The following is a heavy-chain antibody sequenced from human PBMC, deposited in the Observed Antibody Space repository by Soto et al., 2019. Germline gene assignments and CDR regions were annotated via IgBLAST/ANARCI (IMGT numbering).Heavy chain of an antibody. D-gene: IGHD3-16*01. CDR1: GGTFSSYA. CDR2: IIPIFGTA. CDR3: ARDLRGTRVGWFDP. V-gene: IGHV1-69*01. Sequence: QVQLVQSGAEVKKPGSSVKVSCKASGGTFSSYAISWVRQAPGQGLEWMGGIIPIFGTANYAQKFQGRVTITADESTNTAYMELSSLRSEDTAVYYCARDLRGTRVGWFDPWGQGTLVTVSS. J-gene: IGHJ5*02.